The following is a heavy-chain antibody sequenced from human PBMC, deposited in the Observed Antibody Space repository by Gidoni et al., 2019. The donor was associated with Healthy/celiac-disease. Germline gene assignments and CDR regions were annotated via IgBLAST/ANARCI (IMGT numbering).Heavy chain of an antibody. CDR1: GFTFSSYA. CDR2: ISGSGGST. CDR3: AKVPGGYSYGFHVDDYYYMDV. Sequence: EVQLLESGGGLVQPGGSLRLSCAASGFTFSSYAMSWVRQAPGKGLEWFSAISGSGGSTYYADSVKGRFTISRDNSKNTLYLQMNSLRAEDTAVYYCAKVPGGYSYGFHVDDYYYMDVWGKGTTVTVSS. V-gene: IGHV3-23*01. J-gene: IGHJ6*03. D-gene: IGHD5-18*01.